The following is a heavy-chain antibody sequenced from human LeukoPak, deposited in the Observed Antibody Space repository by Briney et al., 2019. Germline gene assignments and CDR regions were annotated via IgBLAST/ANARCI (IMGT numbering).Heavy chain of an antibody. Sequence: SETLSLTCTVSGGSISSYYWSWIRQPPGKGLEWIGYIYYSGSTNYNPSLKSRVTISVDTSKNQFSLKLSSVTAADTAVYYCARTPSRYCSSTSCYSYWYFDLWGRGTLVTVSS. V-gene: IGHV4-59*01. J-gene: IGHJ2*01. CDR1: GGSISSYY. CDR2: IYYSGST. CDR3: ARTPSRYCSSTSCYSYWYFDL. D-gene: IGHD2-2*02.